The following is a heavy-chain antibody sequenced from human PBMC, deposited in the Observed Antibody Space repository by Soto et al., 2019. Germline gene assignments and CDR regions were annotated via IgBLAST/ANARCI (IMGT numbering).Heavy chain of an antibody. CDR1: GFTFTNSA. CDR3: AEAPNWNYELPDY. V-gene: IGHV1-58*01. Sequence: ASVKVSCKASGFTFTNSAVQWVRQARGQRLEWVGWIVVGSGNTNYAQKFQERVSITRDMSTSTAYMELSSLRSDDTAVYYCAEAPNWNYELPDYWGQGTLVTVSS. J-gene: IGHJ4*02. CDR2: IVVGSGNT. D-gene: IGHD1-7*01.